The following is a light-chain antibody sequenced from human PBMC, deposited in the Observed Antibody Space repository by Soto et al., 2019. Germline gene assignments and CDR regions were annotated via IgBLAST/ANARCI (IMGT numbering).Light chain of an antibody. CDR3: QSYDSSLCFV. Sequence: QSVLTQPPSVSGAPGQRVTISCTGSSSNIGAGYDVHWYQQLPGTAPKLLIYGNSNRPSGVPDRFSGSKSGTSASLAITGLQAEDEADYFWQSYDSSLCFVFGTGTKVTVL. CDR1: SSNIGAGYD. V-gene: IGLV1-40*01. J-gene: IGLJ1*01. CDR2: GNS.